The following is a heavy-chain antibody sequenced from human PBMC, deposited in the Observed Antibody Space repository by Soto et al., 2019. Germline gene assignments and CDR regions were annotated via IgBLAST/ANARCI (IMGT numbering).Heavy chain of an antibody. CDR3: ASHKSRTYCSSTSRYTSYFDF. J-gene: IGHJ4*02. D-gene: IGHD2-2*02. Sequence: SLTCNVSGDSIYTYYWNWIRQSPGKGLEWIGIIYDGGSTNYNPSLKSRVTISVDTSKNQASLKLSSVSAADTAMYYCASHKSRTYCSSTSRYTSYFDFWGQGTLVTVSS. CDR2: IYDGGST. V-gene: IGHV4-59*08. CDR1: GDSIYTYY.